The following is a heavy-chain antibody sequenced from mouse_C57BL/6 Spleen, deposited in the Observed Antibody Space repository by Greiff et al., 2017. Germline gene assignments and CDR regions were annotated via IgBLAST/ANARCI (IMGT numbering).Heavy chain of an antibody. D-gene: IGHD2-3*01. CDR2: IWSGGST. CDR3: AKKGGGYYGYAMDY. CDR1: GFSLTSYG. Sequence: QVQLQQSGPGLVQPSQSLSITCTVSGFSLTSYGVHWVRQPPGKGLEWLGVIWSGGSTDYNAAFISRLSISKDNSKSKVFFKMNSLQADDTAIYYCAKKGGGYYGYAMDYWGQGTSVTVSS. J-gene: IGHJ4*01. V-gene: IGHV2-4*01.